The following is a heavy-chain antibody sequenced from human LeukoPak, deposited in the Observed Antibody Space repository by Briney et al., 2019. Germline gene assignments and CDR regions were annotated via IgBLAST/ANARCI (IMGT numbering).Heavy chain of an antibody. J-gene: IGHJ4*02. CDR2: ISWDGGST. CDR1: GFTFDDYA. V-gene: IGHV3-43D*03. D-gene: IGHD1-7*01. Sequence: GGSLRLSCAASGFTFDDYAMHWVRQAPGKGLEWVSLISWDGGSTYYADSVKGRFTISRDNSKNSLYLQMNSLRAEDTALYYCATSPRTTGYWGQGTLVTVSS. CDR3: ATSPRTTGY.